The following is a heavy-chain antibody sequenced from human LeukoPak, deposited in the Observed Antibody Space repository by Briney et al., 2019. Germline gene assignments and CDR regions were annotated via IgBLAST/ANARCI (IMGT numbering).Heavy chain of an antibody. CDR1: GGSFSGYY. CDR2: INHSGST. V-gene: IGHV4-34*01. CDR3: ARRPRYCSGGSCLSLFDY. J-gene: IGHJ4*02. D-gene: IGHD2-15*01. Sequence: SETLSLTCAVYGGSFSGYYWSWIRQPPGKGLEWIGEINHSGSTNYNPSLKSRVTISVDTSKNQFSLKLSSVTAAHTAVYYCARRPRYCSGGSCLSLFDYWGQGTLVTVST.